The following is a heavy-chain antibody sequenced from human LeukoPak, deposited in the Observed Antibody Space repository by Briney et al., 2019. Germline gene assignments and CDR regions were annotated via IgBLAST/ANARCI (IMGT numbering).Heavy chain of an antibody. CDR1: GFIFSSYA. Sequence: GGSLRLSCAASGFIFSSYAMHWVRQAPGKGLEWVAVISYDGSNKYYADSVKGRFTISRDNSKNTLYLQMNSLRAEDTAVYYCARAGVLEWLSNFDYWGQGTLVTVSS. D-gene: IGHD3-3*01. CDR2: ISYDGSNK. J-gene: IGHJ4*02. CDR3: ARAGVLEWLSNFDY. V-gene: IGHV3-30*04.